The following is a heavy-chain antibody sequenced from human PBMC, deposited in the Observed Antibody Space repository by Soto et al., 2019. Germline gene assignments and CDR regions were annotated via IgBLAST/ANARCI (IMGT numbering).Heavy chain of an antibody. CDR3: ARESRIAVAGLLGY. CDR1: GYTFTSYA. V-gene: IGHV1-3*01. CDR2: INAGNGNT. Sequence: ASVKVSCKASGYTFTSYAMHWVRQAPGQRLEWMGWINAGNGNTKYSQKFQGRVTITRDTSASTAYMELSSLRSEDTAVYYCARESRIAVAGLLGYWGQGNLVTVS. D-gene: IGHD6-19*01. J-gene: IGHJ4*02.